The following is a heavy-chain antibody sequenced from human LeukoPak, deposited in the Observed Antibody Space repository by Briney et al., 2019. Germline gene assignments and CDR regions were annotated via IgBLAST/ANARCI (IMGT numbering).Heavy chain of an antibody. CDR1: GGSISSYY. CDR3: ARLRVWGSYRHFDY. D-gene: IGHD3-16*02. V-gene: IGHV4-59*08. J-gene: IGHJ4*02. Sequence: SETLSLTCTVSGGSISSYYWSWIRQPPGKGLEWIGYTYYSGSTNYNPSLKSRVTISVDTSKNQFSLKLSSVTAADTAVYYCARLRVWGSYRHFDYWGQGTLVTVSS. CDR2: TYYSGST.